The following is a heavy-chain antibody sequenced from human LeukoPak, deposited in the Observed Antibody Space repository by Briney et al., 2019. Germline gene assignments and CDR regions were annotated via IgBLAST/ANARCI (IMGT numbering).Heavy chain of an antibody. V-gene: IGHV3-53*01. Sequence: GGSLRLSCAASGFTVSSNYMSWVRQAPGKGLEWVSVIYSGGSTYYADSVKGRFTISRDNSKNTLYLQMNSLRAEDTAVYYCASPAVAGERDAFDIWGQGTMVTVSS. CDR3: ASPAVAGERDAFDI. CDR1: GFTVSSNY. J-gene: IGHJ3*02. D-gene: IGHD6-19*01. CDR2: IYSGGST.